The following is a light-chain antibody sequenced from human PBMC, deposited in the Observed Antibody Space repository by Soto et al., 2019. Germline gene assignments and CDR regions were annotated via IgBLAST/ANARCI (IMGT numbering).Light chain of an antibody. Sequence: EIVLTQSPATLSLSPGERATLSCRASQSLSSYLAWYQQKPGQPPRLLIYDASNRATGIPARFSGSGSGTDFTLTISSLEPEDFAVYYCQQRSNWPTFGPGTKVDIK. V-gene: IGKV3-11*01. CDR2: DAS. CDR3: QQRSNWPT. CDR1: QSLSSY. J-gene: IGKJ3*01.